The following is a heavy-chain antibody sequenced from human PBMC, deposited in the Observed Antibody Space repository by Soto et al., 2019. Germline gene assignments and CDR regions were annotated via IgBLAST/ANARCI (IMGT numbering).Heavy chain of an antibody. J-gene: IGHJ6*02. Sequence: GESLRICCKGSGYSFTSYWISWVRQMPGKGLEWMGRIDPSDSYTNYSPSFQGHVTISADKSISTAYLQWSSLKASDTAMYYCAVRKYHQFYCSGGRCKTGERHYSCCTDVSDQAPTLALSS. V-gene: IGHV5-10-1*01. CDR2: IDPSDSYT. CDR3: AVRKYHQFYCSGGRCKTGERHYSCCTDV. CDR1: GYSFTSYW. D-gene: IGHD2-15*01.